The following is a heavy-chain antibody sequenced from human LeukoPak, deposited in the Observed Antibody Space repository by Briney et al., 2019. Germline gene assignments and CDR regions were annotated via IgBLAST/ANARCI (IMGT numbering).Heavy chain of an antibody. J-gene: IGHJ6*04. CDR2: INPSGGST. V-gene: IGHV1-46*01. CDR1: GYTFTSYY. CDR3: ARDLNWNVRDYYYGMDV. Sequence: ASVKVSCKAPGYTFTSYYMHWVRQAPGQGLEWMGIINPSGGSTSYAQKFQGRVTMTRDTSTSTVYMELSSLRSEDTAVYYCARDLNWNVRDYYYGMDVWGKGTTVTVSS. D-gene: IGHD1-1*01.